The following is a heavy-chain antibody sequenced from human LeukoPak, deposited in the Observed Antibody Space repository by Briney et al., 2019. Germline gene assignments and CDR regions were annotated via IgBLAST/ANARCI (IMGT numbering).Heavy chain of an antibody. V-gene: IGHV3-30*03. CDR2: ISYDGSNK. CDR1: GFTFSNYG. D-gene: IGHD3-16*01. Sequence: GGSLRLSCAASGFTFSNYGMHWVRQAPGKGLEWVAVISYDGSNKYYADSVKGRFTISRDDSKNTLYLQMNSLRAEDTAVYYCAIDIGGSNDYWGQGTLVTVSS. J-gene: IGHJ4*02. CDR3: AIDIGGSNDY.